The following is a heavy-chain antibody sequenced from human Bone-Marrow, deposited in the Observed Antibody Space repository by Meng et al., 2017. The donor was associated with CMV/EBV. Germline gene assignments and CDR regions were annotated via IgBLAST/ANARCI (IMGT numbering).Heavy chain of an antibody. V-gene: IGHV3-30*04. D-gene: IGHD6-19*01. CDR2: ISYDGSNK. Sequence: GESLKISCAASGFTFSSYAMHWVRQAPGKGLEWVAVISYDGSNKYNADSVKGRFTISRDNSKNTLYLQMNSLRAEDTAVYYCARAIAVAGTGGFYDYWGQGTLVTVSS. CDR1: GFTFSSYA. J-gene: IGHJ4*02. CDR3: ARAIAVAGTGGFYDY.